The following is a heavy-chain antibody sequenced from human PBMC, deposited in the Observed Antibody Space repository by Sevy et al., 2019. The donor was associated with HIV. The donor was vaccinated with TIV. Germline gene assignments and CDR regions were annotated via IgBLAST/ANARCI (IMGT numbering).Heavy chain of an antibody. Sequence: GGSLSLSCAASGFMFSSYSVHWVRQAPGKGLEWVAVISYAGSNKYYADSVKGRFTISRDNSKNTLYLQMNSLRAEDTAVYYCARDVAFTTEYSYGMDVWGQGTTVTVSS. D-gene: IGHD4-17*01. CDR3: ARDVAFTTEYSYGMDV. J-gene: IGHJ6*02. V-gene: IGHV3-30-3*01. CDR1: GFMFSSYS. CDR2: ISYAGSNK.